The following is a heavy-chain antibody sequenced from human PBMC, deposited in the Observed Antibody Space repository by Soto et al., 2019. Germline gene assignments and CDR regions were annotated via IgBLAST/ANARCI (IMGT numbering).Heavy chain of an antibody. CDR3: ARDKGYCSDTSCPDFDY. Sequence: ASVKVSCKASGYTFTSYGISWVRQAPGQGLEWMGRIIANHGNTNYAKKFQGRFTIIIDTSTSTAYMELNSLRYEDTAVYYCARDKGYCSDTSCPDFDYWGQGTLVTVSS. CDR1: GYTFTSYG. J-gene: IGHJ4*02. V-gene: IGHV1-18*01. CDR2: IIANHGNT. D-gene: IGHD2-15*01.